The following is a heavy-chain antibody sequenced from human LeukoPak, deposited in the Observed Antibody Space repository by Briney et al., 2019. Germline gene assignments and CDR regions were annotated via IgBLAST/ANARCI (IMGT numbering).Heavy chain of an antibody. CDR2: IIPIFGTA. V-gene: IGHV1-69*13. CDR3: AGGLNYYDSSGYSPRDY. Sequence: SVKVSCKASGGTFSSYAISWVRQAPGQGLEWMGGIIPIFGTANYAQKFQGRVTITADESTSTAYMELSSLRSEDTAVYYCAGGLNYYDSSGYSPRDYWGQGTLVTVSS. D-gene: IGHD3-22*01. J-gene: IGHJ4*02. CDR1: GGTFSSYA.